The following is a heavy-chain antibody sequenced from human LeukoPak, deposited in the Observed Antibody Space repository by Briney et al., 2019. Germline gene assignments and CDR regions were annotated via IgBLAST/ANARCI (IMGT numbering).Heavy chain of an antibody. CDR1: GFTFSSYS. CDR3: ARDGREYSSTSCIPYYYYGMDV. D-gene: IGHD2-2*01. Sequence: GGSLRLSCAASGFTFSSYSMNWVRQAPGKGLEWVSSISSSSSYIYYADSVKGRFTISRDNAKNSLYLQMNSLRAEDTAVYYCARDGREYSSTSCIPYYYYGMDVWGKGTTVTVSS. J-gene: IGHJ6*04. V-gene: IGHV3-21*01. CDR2: ISSSSSYI.